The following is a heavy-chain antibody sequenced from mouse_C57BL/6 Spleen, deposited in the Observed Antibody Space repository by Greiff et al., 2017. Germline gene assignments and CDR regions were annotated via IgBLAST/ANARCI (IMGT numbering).Heavy chain of an antibody. CDR1: GYTFTSYW. CDR3: ARWDYGPAY. D-gene: IGHD2-4*01. V-gene: IGHV1-50*01. CDR2: IDPSDSYT. J-gene: IGHJ3*01. Sequence: QVQLQQPGAELVKPGASVKLSCKASGYTFTSYWMQWVQQRPGQGLEWIGEIDPSDSYTNYNQKFKGKATLTVDTSSSTDYMQLSSLTSEDSAVYYCARWDYGPAYWGQGTLVTVSA.